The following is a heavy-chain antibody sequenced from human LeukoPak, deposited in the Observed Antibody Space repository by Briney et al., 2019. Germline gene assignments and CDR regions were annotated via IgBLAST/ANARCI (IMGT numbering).Heavy chain of an antibody. CDR3: AREVSGSGSLMIDW. V-gene: IGHV3-30*04. CDR1: GFTFSSYV. D-gene: IGHD3-10*01. Sequence: PGKSLRLSCAASGFTFSSYVMHWVRQAPGKGLEWVAVTSYDGSNKYYADSVKGRFTISRDNSKNTLFLQMNSLRAEDTAVYFCAREVSGSGSLMIDWWGQGTLVIVSS. CDR2: TSYDGSNK. J-gene: IGHJ4*02.